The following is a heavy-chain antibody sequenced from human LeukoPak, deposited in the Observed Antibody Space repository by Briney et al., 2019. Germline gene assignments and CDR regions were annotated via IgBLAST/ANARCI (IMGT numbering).Heavy chain of an antibody. CDR2: IYPSDSDT. J-gene: IGHJ4*02. CDR1: GYTFPYYW. Sequence: GESLKISCKGSGYTFPYYWIAWVRQMPGKGPEWMGIIYPSDSDTRYSPSFQGQVTISADRSTTAAYLQWSSLKASDSAMYYCARSTSSAYSRGFDSWGQGTLVTVSS. V-gene: IGHV5-51*01. CDR3: ARSTSSAYSRGFDS. D-gene: IGHD1-26*01.